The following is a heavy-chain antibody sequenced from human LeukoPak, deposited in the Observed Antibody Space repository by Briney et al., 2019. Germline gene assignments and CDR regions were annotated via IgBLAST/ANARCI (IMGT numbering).Heavy chain of an antibody. CDR1: GFTFDAYA. Sequence: GGPLRLSCAASGFTFDAYAMHRVRQAPGKGLEWVSGISWNGGGMGYAVSVKGRFTISRDNAKNSLYLQMNSLRDEDTALYYCAKDITGGRSSPYFDSWGQGTLVTVSS. CDR3: AKDITGGRSSPYFDS. D-gene: IGHD6-6*01. CDR2: ISWNGGGM. V-gene: IGHV3-9*01. J-gene: IGHJ4*02.